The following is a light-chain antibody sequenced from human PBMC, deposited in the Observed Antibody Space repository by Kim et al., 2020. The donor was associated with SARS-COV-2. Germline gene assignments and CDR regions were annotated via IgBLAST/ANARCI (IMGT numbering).Light chain of an antibody. CDR2: NTS. CDR3: LLSYSGTWV. Sequence: HAVVTQEPSLTVSPGGTVTLICGSSTGAVTSGHYPFWFQQKPGQAPRALIYNTSDKHSWTPARFSGSLLGGKAALTLSGAQPEDEADYYCLLSYSGTWVFGGGTQLTVL. V-gene: IGLV7-46*01. CDR1: TGAVTSGHY. J-gene: IGLJ3*02.